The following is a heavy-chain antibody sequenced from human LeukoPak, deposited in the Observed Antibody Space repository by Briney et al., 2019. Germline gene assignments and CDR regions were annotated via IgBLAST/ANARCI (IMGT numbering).Heavy chain of an antibody. CDR3: ARDVPLLLWFGELNY. CDR2: ISYDGSNK. J-gene: IGHJ4*02. Sequence: PGGSLRLSCAASGFTFSSYAMHWVRQTPGKGLEWVAVISYDGSNKYYADSVKGRFTISRDNSKNTLYLQMNSLRAEDTAVYYCARDVPLLLWFGELNYWGQGTLDAVSS. V-gene: IGHV3-30*04. D-gene: IGHD3-10*01. CDR1: GFTFSSYA.